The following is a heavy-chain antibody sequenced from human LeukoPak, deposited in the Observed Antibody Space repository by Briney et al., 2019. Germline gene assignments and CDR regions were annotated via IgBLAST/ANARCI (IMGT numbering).Heavy chain of an antibody. V-gene: IGHV1-2*02. D-gene: IGHD5-18*01. CDR3: AREVGGDTAMVTDY. Sequence: ASVKVSCKASGYTFTGYYMHWVRQAPGQGLEWMGWINPNSGGTNYAQKFQGRVTITADESTSTAYMELSSLRSEDTAVYYCAREVGGDTAMVTDYWGQGTLVTVSS. J-gene: IGHJ4*02. CDR1: GYTFTGYY. CDR2: INPNSGGT.